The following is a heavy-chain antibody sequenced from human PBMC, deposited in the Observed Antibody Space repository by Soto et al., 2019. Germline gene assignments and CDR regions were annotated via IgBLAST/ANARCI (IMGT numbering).Heavy chain of an antibody. CDR1: GFTFSSYD. D-gene: IGHD6-13*01. V-gene: IGHV3-13*01. Sequence: GGSLRLSCAASGFTFSSYDMHWVRQATGKGLEWVSAIGTAGDTYYPGSVKGRFTISRENAKNSLYLQMNSLRAEDTAVYYCARGLPLSELAAELLYGMDVWGQGTTVTVSS. CDR3: ARGLPLSELAAELLYGMDV. J-gene: IGHJ6*02. CDR2: IGTAGDT.